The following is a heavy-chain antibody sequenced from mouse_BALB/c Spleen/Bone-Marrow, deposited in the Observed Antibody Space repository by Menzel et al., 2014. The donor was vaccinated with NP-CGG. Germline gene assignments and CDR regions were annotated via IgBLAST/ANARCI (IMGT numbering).Heavy chain of an antibody. CDR2: IDPANGNT. J-gene: IGHJ4*01. V-gene: IGHV14-3*02. CDR3: ARWEYYARDY. Sequence: SGAELVKPGASVKLSCTASGFNIKDTYMHWVKQRPEQGLEWIGRIDPANGNTKYDPKFQGKATITADTSSNTAFLQLSSLTSEDTAVYYCARWEYYARDYWGQGTSVTVSS. D-gene: IGHD4-1*01. CDR1: GFNIKDTY.